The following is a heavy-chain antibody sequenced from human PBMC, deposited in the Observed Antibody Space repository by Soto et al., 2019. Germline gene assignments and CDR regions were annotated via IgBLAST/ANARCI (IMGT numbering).Heavy chain of an antibody. CDR3: ERGAEVGIELAAFDQ. D-gene: IGHD2-8*02. Sequence: ASVKVSCKASGYTFSDYYIHWVRQAPGQGLQWMGCINPKSGDRRYAQMFRGWVFMTRDTSISTAYMEVSGLKSDDTAVYFCERGAEVGIELAAFDQWGQGTLVTVS. CDR2: INPKSGDR. V-gene: IGHV1-2*04. CDR1: GYTFSDYY. J-gene: IGHJ4*02.